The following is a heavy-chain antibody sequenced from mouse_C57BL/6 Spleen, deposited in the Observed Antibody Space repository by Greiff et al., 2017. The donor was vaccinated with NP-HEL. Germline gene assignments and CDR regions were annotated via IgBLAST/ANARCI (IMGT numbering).Heavy chain of an antibody. V-gene: IGHV3-6*01. Sequence: EVKLLESGPGLVKPSQSLSLTCSVTGYSITSGYYWNWIRQFPGNKLEWMGYISYDGSNNYNPSLKNRISITRDTSKNQFFLKLNSVTTEDTATYYCARGHYGSSYFDYWGQGTTLTVSS. CDR2: ISYDGSN. CDR1: GYSITSGYY. D-gene: IGHD1-1*01. CDR3: ARGHYGSSYFDY. J-gene: IGHJ2*01.